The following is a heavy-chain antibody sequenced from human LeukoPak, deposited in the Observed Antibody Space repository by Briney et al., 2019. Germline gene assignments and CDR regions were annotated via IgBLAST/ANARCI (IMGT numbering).Heavy chain of an antibody. CDR1: GYTFTSYY. Sequence: ASVKVSCKASGYTFTSYYMHWVRQAPGQGLEWMGIINPSGGSTSYAQKFQGRVTMTRDTSTSTAYMELRSLRSDDTAVYYCARQTKPGYSSGWYGFDYWGQGTLVTVSS. D-gene: IGHD6-19*01. J-gene: IGHJ4*02. V-gene: IGHV1-46*01. CDR2: INPSGGST. CDR3: ARQTKPGYSSGWYGFDY.